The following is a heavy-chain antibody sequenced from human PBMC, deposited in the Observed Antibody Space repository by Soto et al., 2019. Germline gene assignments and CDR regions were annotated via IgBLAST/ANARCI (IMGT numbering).Heavy chain of an antibody. J-gene: IGHJ3*02. CDR2: ISYDGSNK. CDR3: AKPIQRGAFDI. Sequence: QVQLVESGGGVVQPGRSLRLSCAASGFTFSSYGMHWVRQAPGKGLEWVAVISYDGSNKYYADSVKGRFTISRDNSKNTLCLQMNSLRAEDTAVYYCAKPIQRGAFDIWGQGTMVTVSS. CDR1: GFTFSSYG. V-gene: IGHV3-30*18.